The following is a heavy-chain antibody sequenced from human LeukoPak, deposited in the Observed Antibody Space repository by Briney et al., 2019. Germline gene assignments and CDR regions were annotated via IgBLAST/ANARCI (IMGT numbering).Heavy chain of an antibody. J-gene: IGHJ4*02. CDR2: IKQDGSEK. V-gene: IGHV3-7*01. D-gene: IGHD2-2*01. CDR3: ARDICSSTSWHNFDY. Sequence: GGSLRLSCAASGFTFSSYWMSWVRQAPGKGLEWVANIKQDGSEKYYVDSVKGRFTISRDNAKNSLYLQMNSLRAEDTAVYHCARDICSSTSWHNFDYWGQGTLVTVSS. CDR1: GFTFSSYW.